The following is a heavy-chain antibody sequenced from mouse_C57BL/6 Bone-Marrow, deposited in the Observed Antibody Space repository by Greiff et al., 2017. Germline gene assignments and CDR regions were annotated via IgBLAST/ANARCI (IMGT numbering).Heavy chain of an antibody. J-gene: IGHJ4*01. CDR3: AKKGTYYAMDY. CDR1: GYTFTSYW. CDR2: IYPSDSGT. D-gene: IGHD3-3*01. V-gene: IGHV1-61*01. Sequence: QVQLQQPGAELVKPGSSVKLSCKASGYTFTSYWMDWVKQRPGQGLEWIGNIYPSDSGTHYNQKFKDKATLTVDKSSSTAYMPLSSLTSEDSAVYYSAKKGTYYAMDYWGQGTSVTVSS.